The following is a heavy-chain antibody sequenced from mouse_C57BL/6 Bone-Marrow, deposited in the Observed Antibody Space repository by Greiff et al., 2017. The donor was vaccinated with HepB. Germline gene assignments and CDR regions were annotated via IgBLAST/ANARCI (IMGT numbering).Heavy chain of an antibody. CDR1: GFSLTSYG. CDR2: IWGVGST. D-gene: IGHD1-1*01. Sequence: VKLMESGPGLVAPSQSLSITCTVSGFSLTSYGVDWVRQSPGKGLEWLGVIWGVGSTNYNSALKSRLSISKDNSKSQVFLKMNSLQTDDTAMYYCARSRVAFYAMDYWGQGTSVTVSS. CDR3: ARSRVAFYAMDY. V-gene: IGHV2-6*01. J-gene: IGHJ4*01.